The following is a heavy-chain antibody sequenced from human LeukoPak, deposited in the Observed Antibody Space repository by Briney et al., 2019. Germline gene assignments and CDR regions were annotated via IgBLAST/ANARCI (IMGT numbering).Heavy chain of an antibody. D-gene: IGHD2-2*01. CDR3: APGGDYCSTTSCPS. CDR2: TRNKANSYTT. Sequence: SGGSLRLSCAASGFTFSSYSMNWVRQAPGKGLEWVGRTRNKANSYTTEYAASVKGRFTISRDDSKNSLYLQMNSLKTEDTAVYYCAPGGDYCSTTSCPSWGQGTMVTVSS. J-gene: IGHJ3*01. V-gene: IGHV3-72*01. CDR1: GFTFSSYS.